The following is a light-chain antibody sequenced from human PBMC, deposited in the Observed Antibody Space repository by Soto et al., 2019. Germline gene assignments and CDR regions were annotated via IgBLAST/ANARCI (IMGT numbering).Light chain of an antibody. CDR3: AAWDDILNGYV. V-gene: IGLV1-44*01. CDR2: SNY. J-gene: IGLJ1*01. CDR1: SSNIESNT. Sequence: QSVRTQPPSASVTPGQRVTISCSGSSSNIESNTVTWYQQLPGTAPKLVIYSNYDRPSGVPDRFSGSTSGTSASLVIRGLQSEDEADYYCAAWDDILNGYVFGGGTKAT.